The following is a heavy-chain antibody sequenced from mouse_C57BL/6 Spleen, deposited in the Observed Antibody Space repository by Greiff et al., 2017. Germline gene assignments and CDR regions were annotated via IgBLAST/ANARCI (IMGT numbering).Heavy chain of an antibody. D-gene: IGHD2-2*01. J-gene: IGHJ4*01. V-gene: IGHV1-66*01. CDR2: IYPGSGNT. CDR1: GYSFTSYY. CDR3: ARETGYYYAMDY. Sequence: QVQLQQSGPELVKPGASVKISCKASGYSFTSYYIHWVKQRPGQGLEWIGWIYPGSGNTKYNEKFKDKATLTADTSSSTSYMQLSSLTSEDSAVXYCARETGYYYAMDYWGQGTSVTVSS.